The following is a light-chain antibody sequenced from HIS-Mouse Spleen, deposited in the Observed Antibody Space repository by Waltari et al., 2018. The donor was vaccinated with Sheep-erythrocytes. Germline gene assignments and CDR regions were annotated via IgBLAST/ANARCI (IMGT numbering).Light chain of an antibody. J-gene: IGLJ3*02. CDR1: SSDVGSYNL. Sequence: QSALTQPASVSGSPGQSITISCTGTSSDVGSYNLVSWYQQHPGKAPQLMLYEGSKRPSGVSNRVAGSKSGNTASLTISGLQAEDEADYYCCSYAGSSTPWVFGGGTKLTVL. CDR2: EGS. V-gene: IGLV2-23*01. CDR3: CSYAGSSTPWV.